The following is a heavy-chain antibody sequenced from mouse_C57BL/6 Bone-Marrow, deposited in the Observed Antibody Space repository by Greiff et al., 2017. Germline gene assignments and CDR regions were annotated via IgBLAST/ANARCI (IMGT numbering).Heavy chain of an antibody. CDR3: ARHGSSVVSFAY. J-gene: IGHJ3*01. CDR1: GFTFSSYG. CDR2: ISSGGSYT. Sequence: EVQLLESGGDLVKPGGSLKISCAASGFTFSSYGMSWVRQTPDQRLEWVATISSGGSYTYYPDSVKGRFTLSRDNAMNTQYLQMSSLQSEDTAMXCGARHGSSVVSFAYWGQGTLVTVSA. D-gene: IGHD1-1*02. V-gene: IGHV5-6*01.